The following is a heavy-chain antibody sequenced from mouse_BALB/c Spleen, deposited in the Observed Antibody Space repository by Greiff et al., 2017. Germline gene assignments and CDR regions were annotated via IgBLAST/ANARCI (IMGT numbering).Heavy chain of an antibody. D-gene: IGHD1-1*01. V-gene: IGHV1-4*01. Sequence: QVQLQQSGAELARPGASVKMSCKASGYTFTSYTMHWVKQRPGQGLEWIGYINPSSGYTNYNQKFKDKATLTADKSSSTAYMQLSSLTSEDSAVYYCARYTVVAYYAMDYWGQGTSVTVSS. J-gene: IGHJ4*01. CDR1: GYTFTSYT. CDR3: ARYTVVAYYAMDY. CDR2: INPSSGYT.